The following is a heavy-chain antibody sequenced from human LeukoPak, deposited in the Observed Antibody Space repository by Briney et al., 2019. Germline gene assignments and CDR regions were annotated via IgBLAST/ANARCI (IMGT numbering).Heavy chain of an antibody. CDR1: GFTFNSYW. V-gene: IGHV3-7*01. J-gene: IGHJ5*02. D-gene: IGHD3-16*01. CDR3: ARHYGP. CDR2: IKQDGSEK. Sequence: GGSLRLSCAASGFTFNSYWMSWVRQAPGKGLEWVANIKQDGSEKYYVDSVKGRFTISRDNAKNSLCLQMNSLRAEDTAVYYCARHYGPWGQGTLVTVSS.